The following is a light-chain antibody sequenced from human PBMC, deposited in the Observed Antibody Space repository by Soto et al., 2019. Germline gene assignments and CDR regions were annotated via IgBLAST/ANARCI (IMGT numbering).Light chain of an antibody. CDR3: QQYGASPFT. J-gene: IGKJ3*01. CDR2: GAS. V-gene: IGKV3-20*01. Sequence: VVLTQSPATLSLSPGDRATLSCRASRHVYINALGWYQQKPGRTPTLLIYGASTRATDIPDRFSATGSGTDFSLTISRVEPDDSAVYYCQQYGASPFTFGPGTRLEI. CDR1: RHVYINA.